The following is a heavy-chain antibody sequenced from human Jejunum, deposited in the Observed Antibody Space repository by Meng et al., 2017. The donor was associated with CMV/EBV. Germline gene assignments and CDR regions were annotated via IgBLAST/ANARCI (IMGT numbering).Heavy chain of an antibody. V-gene: IGHV3-30*02. CDR3: ARDVPDHYSPNY. CDR1: GFSFSTYS. J-gene: IGHJ4*02. Sequence: QMQLVESGGGVVQRGGSRRLCCAASGFSFSTYSMYWVRQAPGKGLEWVSFIRLDATDKFYADSVKGRFTISRDNSKNMLYLQMSSLRTEDTAVYYCARDVPDHYSPNYWGQGTMVTVSA. D-gene: IGHD4-11*01. CDR2: IRLDATDK.